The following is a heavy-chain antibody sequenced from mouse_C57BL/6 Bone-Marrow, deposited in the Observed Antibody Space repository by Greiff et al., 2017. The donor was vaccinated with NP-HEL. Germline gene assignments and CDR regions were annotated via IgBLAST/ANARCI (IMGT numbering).Heavy chain of an antibody. J-gene: IGHJ4*01. Sequence: QVQLQQSGPELVKPGASVKISCKASGYAFSSSWMNWVKQRPGQGLEWIGRIYPGDGGTNYNGKFKGKATLTADTSSSTAYMPLSSLTSEDSAVYFWSRLRAYGNGGDDRGQGTSVTVSS. CDR2: IYPGDGGT. CDR1: GYAFSSSW. V-gene: IGHV1-82*01. CDR3: SRLRAYGNGGDD. D-gene: IGHD2-1*01.